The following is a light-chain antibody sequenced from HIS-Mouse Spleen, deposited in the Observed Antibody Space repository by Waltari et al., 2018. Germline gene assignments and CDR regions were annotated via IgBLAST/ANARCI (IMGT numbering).Light chain of an antibody. CDR1: SSDAGSYNL. V-gene: IGLV2-23*01. Sequence: QSALTQPASVSGSPGQSITISCTGTSSDAGSYNLVPWYQQHPGKAPKLMIYEGSKRPSGVSNRFSGSKSGNTASLTISGLQAEDEADYYCCSYAGSSTLVFGGGTKLTVL. CDR2: EGS. CDR3: CSYAGSSTLV. J-gene: IGLJ2*01.